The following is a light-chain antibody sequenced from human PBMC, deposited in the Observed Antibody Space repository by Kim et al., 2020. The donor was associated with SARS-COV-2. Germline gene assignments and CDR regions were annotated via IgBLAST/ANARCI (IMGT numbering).Light chain of an antibody. Sequence: SASVGDRCTTACQSSQSITRWLAWYQQKSGKAPTVLIYDASKLKRGVPSRFSGSGSGTDFTLTIRNLQPDDFATYYCQQYDNFSYTFGPGTKLEIK. CDR1: QSITRW. J-gene: IGKJ2*01. CDR3: QQYDNFSYT. CDR2: DAS. V-gene: IGKV1-5*01.